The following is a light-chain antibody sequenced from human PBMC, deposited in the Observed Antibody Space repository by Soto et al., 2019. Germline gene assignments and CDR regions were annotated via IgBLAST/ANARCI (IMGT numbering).Light chain of an antibody. J-gene: IGKJ1*01. CDR3: QHYNSYSEA. CDR1: HTISIW. Sequence: DIQMTQYPSTLSGSVGDRVTITCRASHTISIWLAWYQQKPWKAPKLLIYKASTLKSGVPSRFSGSGSGTEFTLTISSLQPDDFATYYCQHYNSYSEAFGQGTKV. CDR2: KAS. V-gene: IGKV1-5*03.